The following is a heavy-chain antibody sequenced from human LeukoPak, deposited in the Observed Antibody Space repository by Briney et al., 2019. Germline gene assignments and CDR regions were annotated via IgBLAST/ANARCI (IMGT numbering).Heavy chain of an antibody. CDR2: IGTAGDT. D-gene: IGHD6-13*01. CDR1: GFTFSSYD. CDR3: ARAPAGYSSSWYSERRSDYYFDY. Sequence: GGSLRLSCAASGFTFSSYDMHWVRRATGKGLEWVSAIGTAGDTYYPGSVKGRFTISRENAKNSLYLQMNSLRAGDTAVYYCARAPAGYSSSWYSERRSDYYFDYWGQGTLVTVSS. J-gene: IGHJ4*02. V-gene: IGHV3-13*01.